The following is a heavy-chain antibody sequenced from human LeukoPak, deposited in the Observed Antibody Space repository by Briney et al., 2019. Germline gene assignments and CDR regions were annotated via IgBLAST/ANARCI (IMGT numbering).Heavy chain of an antibody. CDR2: IYYSGST. CDR1: GGSISSYY. J-gene: IGHJ6*02. Sequence: PSETLSLTCTVSGGSISSYYWSWIRQPPGKGLEWIGYIYYSGSTNYNPSLKSRVTISVDTSKNQFSLKLSSVTAADTAVYYCARDQYYYYGMDVWGQGTTVTVSS. V-gene: IGHV4-59*01. CDR3: ARDQYYYYGMDV.